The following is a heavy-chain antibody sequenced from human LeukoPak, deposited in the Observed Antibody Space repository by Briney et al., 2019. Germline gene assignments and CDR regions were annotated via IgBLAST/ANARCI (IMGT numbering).Heavy chain of an antibody. Sequence: PGGSLRLSCAASGFNLNNYAMNWVRQAPGKGLEWVAAVTGPGDTTYYADSVKGRFIISRDSFKDIWYLQMNRLGAEDTALYYCAKGAAIDHWGQGSLVTVSS. CDR1: GFNLNNYA. J-gene: IGHJ4*02. CDR3: AKGAAIDH. CDR2: VTGPGDTT. V-gene: IGHV3-23*01. D-gene: IGHD2-21*01.